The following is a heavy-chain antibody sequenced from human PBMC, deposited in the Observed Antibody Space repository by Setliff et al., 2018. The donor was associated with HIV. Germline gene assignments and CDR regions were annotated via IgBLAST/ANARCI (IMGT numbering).Heavy chain of an antibody. D-gene: IGHD4-17*01. CDR3: ASSYGDYDAFDI. CDR1: GFTFSYYR. CDR2: ISYDGSIK. V-gene: IGHV3-30*03. J-gene: IGHJ3*02. Sequence: GGSLRLSCEVSGFTFSYYRMHWVRQAPGKGLEWVAVISYDGSIKYYADSVKGRFTVSRDNSNNRLSLHLNSLRAEDTAVYYCASSYGDYDAFDIWGQGTMVTVSS.